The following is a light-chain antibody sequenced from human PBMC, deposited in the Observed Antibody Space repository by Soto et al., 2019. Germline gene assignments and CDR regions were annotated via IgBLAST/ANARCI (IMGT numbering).Light chain of an antibody. CDR3: QHRSNWPIT. Sequence: EIVLTQSPATLSLSPGERATLSCRASQSVSSYLAWYQQKPGQAPRLLIYDASNRATGIPARFSGSGSGKDFTLTISSLEPEDFAVYYCQHRSNWPITFGQGTRLEMK. V-gene: IGKV3-11*01. CDR2: DAS. CDR1: QSVSSY. J-gene: IGKJ5*01.